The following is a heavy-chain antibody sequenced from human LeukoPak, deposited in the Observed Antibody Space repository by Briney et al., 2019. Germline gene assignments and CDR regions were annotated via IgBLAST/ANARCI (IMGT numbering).Heavy chain of an antibody. J-gene: IGHJ4*02. CDR3: ARGTLFARVNDYVWGSYRRGYYFDY. CDR1: GGSFSGYY. V-gene: IGHV4-34*01. D-gene: IGHD3-16*02. Sequence: KPSETLSLTCAVYGGSFSGYYWSWIRQPPGKGLEWIGEINHSGSTNYNPSLKSRVTISVDTSKNQFSLKLSSVTAADTAVYYCARGTLFARVNDYVWGSYRRGYYFDYWGQGTLVTVSS. CDR2: INHSGST.